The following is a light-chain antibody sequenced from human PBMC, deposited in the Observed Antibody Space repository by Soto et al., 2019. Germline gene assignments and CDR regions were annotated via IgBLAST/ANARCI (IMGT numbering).Light chain of an antibody. CDR3: LLYVGSGLHWV. V-gene: IGLV8-61*01. J-gene: IGLJ3*02. Sequence: QAVVTQEPSFSVSPGGTITLTCGLSSGSVSTNNYPSWYQQTPGQAPRTLIYNTNTRSSGVPDRFAGSILGNQAALTITGAQAEDECDYDCLLYVGSGLHWVFGGGTQLTVL. CDR1: SGSVSTNNY. CDR2: NTN.